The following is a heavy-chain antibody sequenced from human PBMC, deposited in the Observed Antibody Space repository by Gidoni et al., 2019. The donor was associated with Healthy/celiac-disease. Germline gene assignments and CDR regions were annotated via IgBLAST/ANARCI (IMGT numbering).Heavy chain of an antibody. CDR2: ISGSGGST. CDR3: SKVRSGDIAAAGMDY. V-gene: IGHV3-23*01. J-gene: IGHJ4*02. Sequence: EVQLLESGGGLVQPGGSLRLSCAASGFTFSSYAMSLVRQAPGKGLEWVSAISGSGGSTYYADSVKGRFTIARDHSKNQLYLQMNSLGAEDTAVYYCSKVRSGDIAAAGMDYWGQGTLVTVSS. CDR1: GFTFSSYA. D-gene: IGHD6-13*01.